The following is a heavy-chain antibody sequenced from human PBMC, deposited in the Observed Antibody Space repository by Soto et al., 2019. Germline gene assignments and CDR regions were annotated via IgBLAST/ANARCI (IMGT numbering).Heavy chain of an antibody. Sequence: QVQLAESGGGVVQPGRSLRLSCVASGFAFSSYGMHWVRQAPGKGLEWVAVIWSDGSNKLYADSVKGRFTISRDNFRTTLYLQMNSLRVEDTAIYYCAGDRGAAAFDIWGQGTMVTVSS. D-gene: IGHD3-10*01. CDR2: IWSDGSNK. J-gene: IGHJ3*02. CDR1: GFAFSSYG. V-gene: IGHV3-33*01. CDR3: AGDRGAAAFDI.